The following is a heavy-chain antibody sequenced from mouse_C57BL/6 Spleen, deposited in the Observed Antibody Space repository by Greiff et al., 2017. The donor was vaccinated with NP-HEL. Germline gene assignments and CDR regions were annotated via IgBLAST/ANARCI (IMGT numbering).Heavy chain of an antibody. CDR2: IRNKANGYTT. CDR1: GFTFTDYY. CDR3: ARSLDGYYLYYYAMDY. Sequence: EVMLVESGGGLVQPGGSLSLSCAASGFTFTDYYMSWVRQPPGKALEWLGFIRNKANGYTTEYSASVKGRFTISRDTSQSILYLQMNALRAEDSATYYCARSLDGYYLYYYAMDYWGQGTSVTVSS. D-gene: IGHD2-3*01. V-gene: IGHV7-3*01. J-gene: IGHJ4*01.